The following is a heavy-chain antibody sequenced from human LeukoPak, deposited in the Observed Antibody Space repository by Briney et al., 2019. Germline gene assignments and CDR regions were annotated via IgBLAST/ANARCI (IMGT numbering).Heavy chain of an antibody. CDR2: TRNKANSYTT. CDR1: GFTFSDHY. D-gene: IGHD4-17*01. CDR3: ARNEYGDYGLDY. J-gene: IGHJ4*02. V-gene: IGHV3-72*01. Sequence: GGSLRLSCAASGFTFSDHYMDWVRQAPGKGLEWVGRTRNKANSYTTEYAASVKGRFTISRDDSKNSLSPQMNSLKTEDTAVYYCARNEYGDYGLDYWGQGTLVTVSS.